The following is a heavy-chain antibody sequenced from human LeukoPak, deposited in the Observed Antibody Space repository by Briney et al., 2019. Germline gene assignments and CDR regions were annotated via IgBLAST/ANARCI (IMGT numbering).Heavy chain of an antibody. CDR2: IYTSGST. CDR3: ARDRGDSSGYYPDY. D-gene: IGHD3-22*01. J-gene: IGHJ4*02. Sequence: SETLSLTCSVSGGSISSYCWSWIRHPAGKGLEWIGRIYTSGSTHYNPSLKSRVTMSVDTSKNQLSLKLTSLTAADTAVYYCARDRGDSSGYYPDYWGQGTLVTVSS. V-gene: IGHV4-4*07. CDR1: GGSISSYC.